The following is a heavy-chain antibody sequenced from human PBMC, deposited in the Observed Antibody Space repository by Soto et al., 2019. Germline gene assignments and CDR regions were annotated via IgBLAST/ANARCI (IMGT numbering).Heavy chain of an antibody. Sequence: QLQLQESGPGLVKPSETLSLTCTVSGGSISSSTYYWGWIRQPPGKGLEWIGSIFYTGSTYYNPSLESRVYMSVDTSKNQFSLELSSVTAADTAVFYCASHSGSHWGDFDYWGQGTLVTVSS. CDR2: IFYTGST. V-gene: IGHV4-39*01. CDR3: ASHSGSHWGDFDY. D-gene: IGHD1-26*01. CDR1: GGSISSSTYY. J-gene: IGHJ4*02.